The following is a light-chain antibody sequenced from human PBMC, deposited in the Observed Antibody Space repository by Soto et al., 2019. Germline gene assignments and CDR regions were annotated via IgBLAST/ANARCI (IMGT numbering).Light chain of an antibody. CDR2: AAS. CDR1: QSVTSNY. Sequence: EVVLTQSPGTVSLSPGERATLSCRASQSVTSNYLAWYQQKPGQAPRLLIYAASSRATGIPDRFSGSGSGTDFTLIIGRLDSEYFAGYYFQRYGSSVTWTFGQGTKVEIK. CDR3: QRYGSSVTWT. V-gene: IGKV3-20*01. J-gene: IGKJ1*01.